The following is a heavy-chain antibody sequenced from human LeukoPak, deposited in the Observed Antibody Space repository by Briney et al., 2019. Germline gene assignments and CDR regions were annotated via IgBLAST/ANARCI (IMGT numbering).Heavy chain of an antibody. CDR2: IKQDGSEK. V-gene: IGHV3-7*01. Sequence: PGGSLRLSCAASGFTFSSYWMSWVRQAPGKGLEWVANIKQDGSEKCYVDSVKGRFTISRDNAKNSLYLQMNSLRAEDTAVYYCAREPKLGYSYGYDYWGQGTLVTVSS. D-gene: IGHD5-18*01. CDR1: GFTFSSYW. CDR3: AREPKLGYSYGYDY. J-gene: IGHJ4*02.